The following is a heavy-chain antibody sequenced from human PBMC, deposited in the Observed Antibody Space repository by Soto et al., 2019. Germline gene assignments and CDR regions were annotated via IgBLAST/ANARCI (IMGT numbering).Heavy chain of an antibody. Sequence: GESLKISCAASGFTFSNAWMNWVRQAPGKGLEWVGRIKSKTDGGTTDYAAPVKGRFTISRDDSKNTLYLQMNSLKTEDTAVYYCTPIAVAGYYYFDYWGQGTLVTVSS. CDR1: GFTFSNAW. CDR2: IKSKTDGGTT. D-gene: IGHD6-19*01. V-gene: IGHV3-15*07. J-gene: IGHJ4*02. CDR3: TPIAVAGYYYFDY.